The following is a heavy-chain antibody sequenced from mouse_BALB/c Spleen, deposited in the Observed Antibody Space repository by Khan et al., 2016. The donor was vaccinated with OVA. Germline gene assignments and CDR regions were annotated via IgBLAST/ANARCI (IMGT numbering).Heavy chain of an antibody. CDR3: ARFYDPYYAMAY. CDR2: IWAGGST. CDR1: GFSLTNYG. Sequence: VELVESGPGLVAPSQSLSITCTVSGFSLTNYGVNWVRQPPGKGLEWLGVIWAGGSTNYNSALMSRLSISKDNSKSQVFLKMNSLQTDDTAMYYCARFYDPYYAMAYWGQGTSVTVSS. J-gene: IGHJ4*01. D-gene: IGHD2-3*01. V-gene: IGHV2-9*02.